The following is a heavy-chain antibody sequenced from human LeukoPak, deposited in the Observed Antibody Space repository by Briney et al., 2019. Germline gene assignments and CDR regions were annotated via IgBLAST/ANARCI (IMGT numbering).Heavy chain of an antibody. V-gene: IGHV3-23*01. CDR3: AKDTYSGYDSGD. D-gene: IGHD5-12*01. CDR2: ISGSGGST. CDR1: GFTFSSYA. J-gene: IGHJ4*02. Sequence: PGGSLRLSCAASGFTFSSYAISWVRQAPGKGLEWVSAISGSGGSTYYADSVKGRFTISRDNSKNTLYLQMNSLRAEDTAVYYCAKDTYSGYDSGDWGQGTLVTVSS.